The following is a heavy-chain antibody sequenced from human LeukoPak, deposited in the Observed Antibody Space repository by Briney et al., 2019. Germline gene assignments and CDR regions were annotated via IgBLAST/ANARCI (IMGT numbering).Heavy chain of an antibody. CDR3: AKSFSAGSGYDFLLAS. V-gene: IGHV3-30*02. D-gene: IGHD5-12*01. Sequence: AGGSLRLPCTASGFIFGASGMHWIRQAPGKGLEWVAYIWYDGTNKYYVDSVKGRFTVSRENSKNTLYLQMNSLRPEDSAIYYCAKSFSAGSGYDFLLASWGQGTLVAVSS. CDR2: IWYDGTNK. CDR1: GFIFGASG. J-gene: IGHJ4*02.